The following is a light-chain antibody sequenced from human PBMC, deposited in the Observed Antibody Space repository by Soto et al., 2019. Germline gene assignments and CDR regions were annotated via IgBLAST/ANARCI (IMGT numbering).Light chain of an antibody. CDR3: QQYDKYRTQT. Sequence: EIVMTQSPATLSVATGERATLSCSASQSVSSNLAWYQQKPGQAPRLLIYGASTRAPSIPARFSGSGSGTEYSLTIISLLSDDDAAYYCQQYDKYRTQTFGQGTKVDIK. J-gene: IGKJ1*01. V-gene: IGKV3-15*01. CDR2: GAS. CDR1: QSVSSN.